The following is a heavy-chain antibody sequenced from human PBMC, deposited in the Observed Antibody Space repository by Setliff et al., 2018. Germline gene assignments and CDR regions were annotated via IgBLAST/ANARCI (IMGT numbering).Heavy chain of an antibody. J-gene: IGHJ6*03. D-gene: IGHD2-2*01. CDR2: IYSSGST. CDR1: GGSISSGSYY. CDR3: AREPTRTGGFYYLDV. V-gene: IGHV4-61*01. Sequence: SETLSLTCTVSGGSISSGSYYWGWIRQPPGKGLEWIGYIYSSGSTNYNPSLRSRVAISRDTSTNQLSLELRSVTAADTAVYYCAREPTRTGGFYYLDVWGEGTTVTVSS.